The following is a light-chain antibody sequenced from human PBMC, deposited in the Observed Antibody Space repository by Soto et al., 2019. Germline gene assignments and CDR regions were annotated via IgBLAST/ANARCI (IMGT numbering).Light chain of an antibody. CDR2: GAS. CDR3: QKYDNLPPFT. Sequence: DIQMTQSPSSLSASVGDRVTITCQASQDISTFFNWYQQKPGKAPNLLIYGASNLETGVPSRFNGSGSGTEFTFTISSLQPEDIATYYCQKYDNLPPFTFGPGTKVDIK. V-gene: IGKV1-33*01. J-gene: IGKJ3*01. CDR1: QDISTF.